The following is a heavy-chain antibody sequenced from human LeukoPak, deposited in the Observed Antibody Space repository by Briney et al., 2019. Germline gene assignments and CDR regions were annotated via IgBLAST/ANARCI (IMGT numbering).Heavy chain of an antibody. V-gene: IGHV1-2*02. CDR3: ARTSIAARRADFDY. CDR1: GYTFTDYY. J-gene: IGHJ4*02. Sequence: ASVRVSCKTSGYTFTDYYIHWMRQAPGQGLAWMGWINSNSGGTSYAQKFQGRVTLTRDTPTRSAFMELNRLTSDDTAVYYCARTSIAARRADFDYWGQGTVVTVSS. D-gene: IGHD6-6*01. CDR2: INSNSGGT.